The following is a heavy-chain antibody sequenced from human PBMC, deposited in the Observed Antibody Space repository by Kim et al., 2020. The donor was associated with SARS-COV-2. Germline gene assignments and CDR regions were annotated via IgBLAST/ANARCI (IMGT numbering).Heavy chain of an antibody. D-gene: IGHD3-10*01. CDR3: ARIDYGSGRYWASYGMDV. Sequence: SGPTLVNPTQTLTLTCTFSGFSLSTSGMCVSWIRQPPGKALEWLARIDWDDDKYYSTSLKTRLTISKDTSKNQVVLTMTNMDPVDTATYYCARIDYGSGRYWASYGMDVWGQGTTVTVSS. CDR1: GFSLSTSGMC. J-gene: IGHJ6*02. V-gene: IGHV2-70*11. CDR2: IDWDDDK.